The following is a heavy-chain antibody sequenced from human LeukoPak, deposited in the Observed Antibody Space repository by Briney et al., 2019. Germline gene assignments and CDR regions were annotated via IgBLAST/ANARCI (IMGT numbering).Heavy chain of an antibody. Sequence: ASVKVSCKASGYTFTGYYMHWVRQAPGQGLEWMGWINPNSGGTNYAQEFQGRVTMTRDTSITTAYMELSRLRSDDTAVYYCARVFRSITARLDFDYWGQGTLVTVSS. CDR3: ARVFRSITARLDFDY. D-gene: IGHD6-6*01. J-gene: IGHJ4*02. V-gene: IGHV1-2*02. CDR1: GYTFTGYY. CDR2: INPNSGGT.